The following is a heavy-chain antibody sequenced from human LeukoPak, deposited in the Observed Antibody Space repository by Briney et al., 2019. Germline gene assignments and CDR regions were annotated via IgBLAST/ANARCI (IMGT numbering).Heavy chain of an antibody. V-gene: IGHV3-48*03. D-gene: IGHD6-13*01. CDR1: GFTFSNYE. J-gene: IGHJ4*02. CDR3: ARQGYSSTWEFEY. CDR2: ISSSGTTM. Sequence: PGGSLRLSCAASGFTFSNYEMNWVRQAPGKGLEWLSYISSSGTTMYYADSVKGRFTISRDNARNSLYLQMNSLRAEDTAVYHCARQGYSSTWEFEYWGQGTLVTVSS.